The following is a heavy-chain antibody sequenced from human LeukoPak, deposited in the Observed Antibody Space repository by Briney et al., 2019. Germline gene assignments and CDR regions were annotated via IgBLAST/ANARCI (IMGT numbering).Heavy chain of an antibody. CDR2: ISWNSGSI. CDR1: GFTFDDYA. Sequence: SGGSLRLSCAASGFTFDDYAMHWVRQAPGKGLEWVSGISWNSGSIDYADSVKGRFTISRDNAKNSLYLQMNSLRAEDTAVYYCARISEYSSGWYGMVDYWGQGTLVTVSS. CDR3: ARISEYSSGWYGMVDY. J-gene: IGHJ4*02. D-gene: IGHD6-19*01. V-gene: IGHV3-9*01.